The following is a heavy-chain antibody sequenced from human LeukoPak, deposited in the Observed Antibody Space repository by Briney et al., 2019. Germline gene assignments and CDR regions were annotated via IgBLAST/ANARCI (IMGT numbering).Heavy chain of an antibody. CDR3: ARRRYSSGWYYLDY. V-gene: IGHV4-59*08. J-gene: IGHJ4*02. D-gene: IGHD6-19*01. CDR1: GGSISSYY. Sequence: SETLSLTCTVSGGSISSYYWSWIRQPPGKGLEWIGYIYYSGSTNYNPSLKSRVTISVDTSKNQFSLKLSSVTAADTAVYYCARRRYSSGWYYLDYWGQGTLVTVSS. CDR2: IYYSGST.